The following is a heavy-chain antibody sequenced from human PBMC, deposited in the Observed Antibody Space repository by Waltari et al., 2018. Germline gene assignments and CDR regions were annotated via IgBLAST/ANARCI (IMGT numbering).Heavy chain of an antibody. V-gene: IGHV4-59*11. Sequence: QVQLQESGPGLVKPSETLSLTCTVSGGSISSHYWSWIRQPPGKGLEWIGYIYYSGSTNYNPSLKSRVTISVDTSKNQFSLQLSSVTAADTAVYYCATTPGYATSDYWGQGTLVTVSS. CDR2: IYYSGST. J-gene: IGHJ4*02. D-gene: IGHD2-2*01. CDR1: GGSISSHY. CDR3: ATTPGYATSDY.